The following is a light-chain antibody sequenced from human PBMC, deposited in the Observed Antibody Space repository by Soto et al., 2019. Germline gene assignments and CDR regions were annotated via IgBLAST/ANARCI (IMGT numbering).Light chain of an antibody. CDR3: QQYYSTLYT. J-gene: IGKJ2*01. V-gene: IGKV3-20*01. Sequence: EIVLTQSPGTLSLSPGERATLSCRASQSVSTTYLTWYQQKPGQAPRLLVYGPSSRATGVPDRFSGSGSGSDFTLTISSLQAEDVAVYYCQQYYSTLYTFGQGTKLEIK. CDR2: GPS. CDR1: QSVSTTY.